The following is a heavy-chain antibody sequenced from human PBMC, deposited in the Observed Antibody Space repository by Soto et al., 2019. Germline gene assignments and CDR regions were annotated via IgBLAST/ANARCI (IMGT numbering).Heavy chain of an antibody. CDR2: ISAYNGKR. CDR3: ARGRIVASIHDAFEI. CDR1: GYPFTSYG. Sequence: QGQLLQSGDEVKTPGASVRVSCRASGYPFTSYGISWVRQAPGQGLEGVAWISAYNGKRDTAQKFQGRVTMTLDTSTDTAHMELGDLTSADTAVYYCARGRIVASIHDAFEIWGQGTKVTVSS. J-gene: IGHJ3*02. D-gene: IGHD5-12*01. V-gene: IGHV1-18*01.